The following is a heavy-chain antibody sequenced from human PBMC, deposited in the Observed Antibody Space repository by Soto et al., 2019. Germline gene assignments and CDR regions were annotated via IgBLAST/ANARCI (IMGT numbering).Heavy chain of an antibody. D-gene: IGHD3-22*01. CDR1: GFTFSNYA. CDR2: ISYEGSNK. CDR3: AREPAYYYDSSGYSVPFGY. J-gene: IGHJ4*02. V-gene: IGHV3-30-3*01. Sequence: QVQLVESGGGVVQPGRSLRLSCAASGFTFSNYAMHWVRQAPGKGLEWVAVISYEGSNKYYADSVKGRFTISRDNSKNTLFLQMNILRAEDTAVYYCAREPAYYYDSSGYSVPFGYWGPGTLVTVSS.